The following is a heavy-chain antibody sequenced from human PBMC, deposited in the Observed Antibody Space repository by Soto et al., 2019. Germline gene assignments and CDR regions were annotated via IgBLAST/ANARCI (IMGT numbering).Heavy chain of an antibody. CDR3: AGERSSGWYGFDY. D-gene: IGHD6-19*01. V-gene: IGHV1-18*01. CDR1: GYTFTSYG. J-gene: IGHJ4*02. CDR2: ISAYSGNT. Sequence: QVQLVQSGAEVKKPEASVKVSCKASGYTFTSYGISWVRQAPGQGLEWMGWISAYSGNTNYAQKLHGKGTMTTDTSVSTGYMELKTVRSAATAVYCCAGERSSGWYGFDYGGQGTLVTVSS.